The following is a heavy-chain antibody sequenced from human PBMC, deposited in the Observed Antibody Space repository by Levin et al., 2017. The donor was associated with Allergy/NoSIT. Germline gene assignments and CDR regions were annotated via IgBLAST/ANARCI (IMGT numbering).Heavy chain of an antibody. J-gene: IGHJ4*02. CDR1: GYTFTGYY. CDR2: INPNSGGT. V-gene: IGHV1-2*02. Sequence: PGGSLRLSCKASGYTFTGYYMHWVRQAPGQGLEWMGWINPNSGGTKYAQKFQGRVTMTRDTSINTAYMELSRLSSDDTAVYYCARDYGGYNSAWPGGYWGQGTLVTVSS. CDR3: ARDYGGYNSAWPGGY. D-gene: IGHD6-19*01.